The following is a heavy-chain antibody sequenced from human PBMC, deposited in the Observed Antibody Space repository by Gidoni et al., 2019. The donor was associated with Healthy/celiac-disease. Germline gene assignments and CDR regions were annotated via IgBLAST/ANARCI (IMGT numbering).Heavy chain of an antibody. CDR1: GGTFTSYA. D-gene: IGHD4-17*01. J-gene: IGHJ6*02. CDR2: IIPIVGTA. V-gene: IGHV1-69*01. Sequence: QVQLVQSGAEVKKPGSSVKVSCKASGGTFTSYAISWVRQAPGQGLEWMGGIIPIVGTANYAQKFQGRVTITADESTSTAYMELSSLRSEDTAVYYCASKEGYGDYVVSYYGMDVWGQGTTVTVSS. CDR3: ASKEGYGDYVVSYYGMDV.